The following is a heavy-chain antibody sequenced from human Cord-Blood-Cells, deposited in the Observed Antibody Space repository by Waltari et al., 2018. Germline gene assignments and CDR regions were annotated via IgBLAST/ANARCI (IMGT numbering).Heavy chain of an antibody. J-gene: IGHJ5*02. CDR3: ARGSWKQLAMLRWSKYNWFDP. CDR2: INHSGST. V-gene: IGHV4-34*01. CDR1: GGSFSGYY. D-gene: IGHD6-6*01. Sequence: QVQLQQWGAGLLKPSETLSLTCAVYGGSFSGYYWSWIRQPPGPGLEWIGEINHSGSTNYNPSLKSRVTISVDTSKNQFSLKLSSVTAADTAVYYCARGSWKQLAMLRWSKYNWFDPWGQGTLVTVSS.